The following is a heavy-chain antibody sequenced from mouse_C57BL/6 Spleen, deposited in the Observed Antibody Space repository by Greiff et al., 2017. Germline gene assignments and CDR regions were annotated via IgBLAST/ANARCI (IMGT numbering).Heavy chain of an antibody. J-gene: IGHJ1*03. Sequence: VQLKESVAELVRPGASVKLSCTASGFNIKNTYMHWVKQRPEQGLEWIGRIDPANGNTKYASKFQGKATITADTSSNTAYLQLSSLTSEDTAIYYRARGGPTVVDWYFDVWGTGTTVTVSS. CDR2: IDPANGNT. D-gene: IGHD1-1*01. CDR3: ARGGPTVVDWYFDV. V-gene: IGHV14-3*01. CDR1: GFNIKNTY.